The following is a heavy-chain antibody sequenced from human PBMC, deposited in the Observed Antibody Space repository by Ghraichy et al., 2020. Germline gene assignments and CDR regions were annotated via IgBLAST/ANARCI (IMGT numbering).Heavy chain of an antibody. CDR2: IYYSGST. CDR3: ATHGPRVLISV. CDR1: GGSITPNF. D-gene: IGHD3-16*01. J-gene: IGHJ6*02. Sequence: SETLSLTCTVSGGSITPNFWSWFRPPPGKGLEWFGHIYYSGSTSYNPSLKSRVAISVDTSKNQFSLKLSSVTAADTAVYYCATHGPRVLISVWGQGTTVTVSS. V-gene: IGHV4-59*08.